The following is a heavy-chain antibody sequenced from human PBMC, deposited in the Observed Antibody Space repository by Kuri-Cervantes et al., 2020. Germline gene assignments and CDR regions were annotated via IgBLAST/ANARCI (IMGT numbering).Heavy chain of an antibody. CDR2: ISSSSSYI. CDR1: GFTFSSYS. V-gene: IGHV3-21*01. CDR3: ARVGYNWNEADAFDI. Sequence: GESLKISCAASGFTFSSYSMNWVRQAPGKGLEWVSSISSSSSYIYYADSVKGRFTIPRDNAKNSLYLQMNSLRAEDTAVYYCARVGYNWNEADAFDIWGQGTMVTVSS. J-gene: IGHJ3*02. D-gene: IGHD1-1*01.